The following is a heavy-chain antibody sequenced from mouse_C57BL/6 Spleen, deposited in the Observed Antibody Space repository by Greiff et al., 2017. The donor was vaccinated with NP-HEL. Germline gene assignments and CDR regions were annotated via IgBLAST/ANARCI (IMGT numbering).Heavy chain of an antibody. CDR2: IYPGDGDT. Sequence: QVQLKQSGPELVKPGASVKISCKASGYAFSSSWMNWVKQRPGKGLEWIGRIYPGDGDTNYNGKFKGKATLTADKSSSTAYMQLSSLTSEDSAVYFCARERDLLLPFFDYWGQGTTLTVSS. V-gene: IGHV1-82*01. D-gene: IGHD1-1*01. J-gene: IGHJ2*01. CDR1: GYAFSSSW. CDR3: ARERDLLLPFFDY.